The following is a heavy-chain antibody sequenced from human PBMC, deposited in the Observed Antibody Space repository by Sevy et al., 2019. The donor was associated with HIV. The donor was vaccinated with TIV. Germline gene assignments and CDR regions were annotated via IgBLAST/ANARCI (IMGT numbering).Heavy chain of an antibody. Sequence: GGSLRLSCAASGFIFSSYAMHWVRQAPGKGLEWVALISDNGITIHYAASVKGRFTISRDNSKNTLFLQMNGLRAEDTALYYCARDGSYCSGGSCYSGEYFQHWGQGTLVTVSS. CDR3: ARDGSYCSGGSCYSGEYFQH. J-gene: IGHJ1*01. CDR2: ISDNGITI. V-gene: IGHV3-30-3*01. CDR1: GFIFSSYA. D-gene: IGHD2-15*01.